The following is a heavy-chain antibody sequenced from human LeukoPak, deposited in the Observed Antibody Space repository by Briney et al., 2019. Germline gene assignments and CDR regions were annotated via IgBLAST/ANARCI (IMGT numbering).Heavy chain of an antibody. V-gene: IGHV3-7*03. CDR2: IKQDGSEK. CDR3: AKRTSILTGYHWFDP. CDR1: GFTFSSYW. D-gene: IGHD3-9*01. J-gene: IGHJ5*02. Sequence: PGGSLRLSCAASGFTFSSYWMSWVRQAPGKGLEWVANIKQDGSEKYYVDSVKGRFTISRDNAKNTLYLQMNSLRAEDTAVYYCAKRTSILTGYHWFDPWGQGALVTVSS.